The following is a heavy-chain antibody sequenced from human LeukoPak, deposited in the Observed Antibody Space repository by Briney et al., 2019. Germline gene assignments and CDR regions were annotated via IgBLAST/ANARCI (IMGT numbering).Heavy chain of an antibody. J-gene: IGHJ3*02. Sequence: ASVKVSCKASGYTFTSYDINWVRQATGQGLEWMGGIIPIFGTANYAQKFQGRVTITADESTSTAYMELSSLRSEDTAVYYCARGSGSYPTDAFDIWGQGTMVTVSS. V-gene: IGHV1-69*13. CDR1: GYTFTSYD. CDR2: IIPIFGTA. D-gene: IGHD1-26*01. CDR3: ARGSGSYPTDAFDI.